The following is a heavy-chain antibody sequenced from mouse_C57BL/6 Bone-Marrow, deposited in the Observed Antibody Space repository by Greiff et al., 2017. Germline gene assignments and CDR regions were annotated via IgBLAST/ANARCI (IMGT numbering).Heavy chain of an antibody. Sequence: VQRVESGPGLVAPSQSLSITCTVSGFSLTSYAISWVRQPPGKGLEWLGVIWTGGGTNYNSALKSRLSISKDNSKSQVFLKMNSLQTDDTARYYCARASNYSSYAMDYWGQGTSVTVSS. D-gene: IGHD2-1*01. CDR3: ARASNYSSYAMDY. J-gene: IGHJ4*01. V-gene: IGHV2-9-1*01. CDR1: GFSLTSYA. CDR2: IWTGGGT.